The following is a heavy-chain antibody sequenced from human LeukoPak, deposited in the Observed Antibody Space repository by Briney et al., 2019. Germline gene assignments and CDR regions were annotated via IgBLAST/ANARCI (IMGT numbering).Heavy chain of an antibody. CDR3: ARDYYDSSGSNWFDP. CDR2: ISSSGTYT. Sequence: EGSLRLSCAASGFSISDYKMSWIRQAPGRGLEWVSYISSSGTYTDYADSVKGRFTISRDNAENSLYLQMNSLRAEDTAVYYCARDYYDSSGSNWFDPWGQGTLVTVSS. J-gene: IGHJ5*02. CDR1: GFSISDYK. D-gene: IGHD3-22*01. V-gene: IGHV3-11*05.